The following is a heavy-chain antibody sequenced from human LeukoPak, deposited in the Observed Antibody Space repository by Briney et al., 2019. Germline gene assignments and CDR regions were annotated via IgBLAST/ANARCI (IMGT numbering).Heavy chain of an antibody. Sequence: GGSLRLSCAASGFTFSSYSMNWVRQAPGKGLEWVSYISSSSSTIYYADSVKGRFTISRDNAKNSLYLQMNSLRDEDTAVYYCARVLKVATILTDDYWAREPWSPSPQ. CDR1: GFTFSSYS. CDR3: ARVLKVATILTDDY. V-gene: IGHV3-48*02. CDR2: ISSSSSTI. J-gene: IGHJ4*02. D-gene: IGHD5-12*01.